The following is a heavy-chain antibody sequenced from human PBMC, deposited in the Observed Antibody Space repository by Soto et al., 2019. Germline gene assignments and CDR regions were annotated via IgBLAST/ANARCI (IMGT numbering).Heavy chain of an antibody. V-gene: IGHV3-30*03. CDR1: GFTFSSYG. J-gene: IGHJ4*02. D-gene: IGHD3-22*01. CDR2: ISSDGSNK. Sequence: LRVSCAGYGFTFSSYGLHWVRQAPGEGLEWVTVISSDGSNKYYIDSVKGRFTISRDNPKNTLYLQMNSLRAEDTAVYYCARDPDSSGYYVFDYWGQGTLVTVSS. CDR3: ARDPDSSGYYVFDY.